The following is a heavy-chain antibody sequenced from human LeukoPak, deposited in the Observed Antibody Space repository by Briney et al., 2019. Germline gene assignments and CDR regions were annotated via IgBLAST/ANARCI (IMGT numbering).Heavy chain of an antibody. J-gene: IGHJ4*02. CDR2: IKTRFESYDI. V-gene: IGHV3-73*01. Sequence: PGGSLRLSCAASGFTFSDFDIHWVRQASGEGLEWIGRIKTRFESYDIAYAASVKGRFTISRDDSKNTAYLQMDSLKTEDTAIYYCARRDCRTFKCFSFDHWGQGRLVSVSS. D-gene: IGHD2-21*01. CDR1: GFTFSDFD. CDR3: ARRDCRTFKCFSFDH.